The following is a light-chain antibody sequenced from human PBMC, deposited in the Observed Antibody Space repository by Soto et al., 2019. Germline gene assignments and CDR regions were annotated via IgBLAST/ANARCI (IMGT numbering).Light chain of an antibody. V-gene: IGKV3-20*01. Sequence: EIVLTQSPGTLSLSPGERATLSCRSSHSVSSKYLAWYQQKPGQAPRLLIYDVSSRATGIPDRFSGSGSGTDFTLTISRLEPVDFAVYYCQQYGISPTFGQGTKVEI. CDR3: QQYGISPT. CDR2: DVS. CDR1: HSVSSKY. J-gene: IGKJ1*01.